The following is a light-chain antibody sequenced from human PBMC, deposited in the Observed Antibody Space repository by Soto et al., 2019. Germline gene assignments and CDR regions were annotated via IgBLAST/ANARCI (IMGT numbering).Light chain of an antibody. CDR2: DAS. CDR1: QSVSSSY. J-gene: IGKJ4*01. CDR3: QQRSRWPALT. V-gene: IGKV3D-20*02. Sequence: EVVLTQSPGTLSLSPGERATLSCRASQSVSSSYLAWYQQKPGQAPRLLIYDASNRAPGIPPRFSGSGSGTDFTLTIRSLEPEDSAIYYCQQRSRWPALTFGGGTKVEI.